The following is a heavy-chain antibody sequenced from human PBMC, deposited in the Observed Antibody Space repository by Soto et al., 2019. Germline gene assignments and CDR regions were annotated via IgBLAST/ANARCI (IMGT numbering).Heavy chain of an antibody. CDR3: ARDRGGTDSGGMDV. CDR1: GFTFSNNA. V-gene: IGHV3-33*01. Sequence: QVQLVESGGGVVQPGRSLRLSCAASGFTFSNNAMHWVRQAPGKGLEWVSLIWYDGSNEYYAESVKGRFTISRDNSRNTRYLQMNSLRADDTAVYYCARDRGGTDSGGMDVWGQGATVTFSS. D-gene: IGHD6-19*01. CDR2: IWYDGSNE. J-gene: IGHJ6*02.